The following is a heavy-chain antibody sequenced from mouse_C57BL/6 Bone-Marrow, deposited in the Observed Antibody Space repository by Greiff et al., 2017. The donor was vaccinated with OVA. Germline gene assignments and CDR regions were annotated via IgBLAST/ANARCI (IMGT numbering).Heavy chain of an antibody. D-gene: IGHD1-1*01. CDR3: ATHYYYGSSYEYFDV. J-gene: IGHJ1*03. Sequence: QVQLQQSGAELVKPGASVKMSCKASGYTFTTYPIEWMKQNHGKSLEWIGNFHPYNDDTKYNEKFKGKATLTVEKSSSAVYLELSRLTSDDSAVYYCATHYYYGSSYEYFDVWGTGTTVTVSS. CDR1: GYTFTTYP. V-gene: IGHV1-47*01. CDR2: FHPYNDDT.